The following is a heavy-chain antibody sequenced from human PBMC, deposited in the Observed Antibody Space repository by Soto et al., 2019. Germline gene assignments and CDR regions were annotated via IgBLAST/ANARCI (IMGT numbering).Heavy chain of an antibody. J-gene: IGHJ4*02. CDR1: GYSFTSYC. CDR2: IYPVDSDT. Sequence: GESLKISCKGSGYSFTSYCIGCVRQMPGKGLEWMAIIYPVDSDTRYSPSFQGQVTIAADKSISTAYLQWSSLKASDTAMYYCARPTGYSSGWFDDWGQGTLVTVSS. D-gene: IGHD6-19*01. V-gene: IGHV5-51*01. CDR3: ARPTGYSSGWFDD.